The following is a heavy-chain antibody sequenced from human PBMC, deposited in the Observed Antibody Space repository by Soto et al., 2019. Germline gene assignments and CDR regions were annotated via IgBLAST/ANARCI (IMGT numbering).Heavy chain of an antibody. CDR1: GYTFTSHG. V-gene: IGHV1-18*01. J-gene: IGHJ4*02. D-gene: IGHD3-9*01. CDR3: ARDLSLIHDILTGYYNRPHYSDY. Sequence: SVKVPYKASGYTFTSHGMSWVRQDPRQGLEWMGWISAYNVNTNYAQKLQGRVSMTTDTFTSTAYMELRSLRSDDTAVYYCARDLSLIHDILTGYYNRPHYSDYWGQGTLVTVSP. CDR2: ISAYNVNT.